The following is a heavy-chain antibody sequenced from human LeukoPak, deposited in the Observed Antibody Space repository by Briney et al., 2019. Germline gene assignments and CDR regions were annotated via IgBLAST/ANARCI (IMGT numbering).Heavy chain of an antibody. CDR3: ARRRYSYGYYFHY. J-gene: IGHJ4*02. D-gene: IGHD5-18*01. V-gene: IGHV5-51*01. Sequence: GESLKISCKTSGYTFTGYWIGWVRQMPGKGLEWMGIIYPDDSDTRYSPSFQGQVTISADKSISTAYLQWSSLKASDTAIYYCARRRYSYGYYFHYWGQGTLVTVSS. CDR1: GYTFTGYW. CDR2: IYPDDSDT.